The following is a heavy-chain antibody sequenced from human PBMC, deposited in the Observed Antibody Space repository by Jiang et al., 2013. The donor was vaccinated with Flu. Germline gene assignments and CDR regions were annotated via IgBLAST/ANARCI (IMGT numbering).Heavy chain of an antibody. Sequence: GLVKPSQTLSLTCSVSAGSISSGDYYWSWIRQPPGKGLEWIGYIYYSGSAYYNPSLQSRVTISVDTSKNQFSLKLSSVTAADTAVYYCARMFHTPMPNEPERWYFDLWGRGTLVTVSS. D-gene: IGHD5-18*01. CDR2: IYYSGSA. J-gene: IGHJ2*01. V-gene: IGHV4-30-4*01. CDR1: AGSISSGDYY. CDR3: ARMFHTPMPNEPERWYFDL.